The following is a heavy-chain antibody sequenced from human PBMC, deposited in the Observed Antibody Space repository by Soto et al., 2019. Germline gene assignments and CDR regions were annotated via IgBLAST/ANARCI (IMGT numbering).Heavy chain of an antibody. J-gene: IGHJ5*02. Sequence: AASVKVSCKASGYTFTNYGISWVRQAPGQGLEWMGWISAYNGNTNYAQKLQGRVTMTTDTSTSTAYMELRSLRSDDTAVYYCARVPGYYDSSGYWWFDPWGQGTLVTVSS. CDR3: ARVPGYYDSSGYWWFDP. CDR1: GYTFTNYG. V-gene: IGHV1-18*04. CDR2: ISAYNGNT. D-gene: IGHD3-22*01.